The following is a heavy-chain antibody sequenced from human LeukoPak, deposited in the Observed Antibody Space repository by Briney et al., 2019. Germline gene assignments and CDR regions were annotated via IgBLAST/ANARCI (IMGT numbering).Heavy chain of an antibody. D-gene: IGHD6-13*01. Sequence: GASVKVSCKASGYTFTGYYMHWVRQAPGQGLEWMGWLNPNSGGTNYAQKYQGRVTMTRDTSISTAYMELSRLRSDDTAVYYCARDRPRDYSSSWYTSRWTRSYYFDYWGQGTLVTVSS. J-gene: IGHJ4*02. V-gene: IGHV1-2*02. CDR3: ARDRPRDYSSSWYTSRWTRSYYFDY. CDR1: GYTFTGYY. CDR2: LNPNSGGT.